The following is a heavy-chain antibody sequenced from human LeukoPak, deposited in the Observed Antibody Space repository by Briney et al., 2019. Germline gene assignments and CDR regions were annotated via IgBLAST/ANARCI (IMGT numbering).Heavy chain of an antibody. V-gene: IGHV3-23*01. CDR1: GFRFGSYA. CDR3: AKDGRAHIVATPFDY. Sequence: PGGSLRHSYAAAGFRFGSYALSWVRQAPGPWLDSVSAISGSGGSTYYADSVKGRFTISRDNSKNTLYLQMNSLRAEDTAVYYCAKDGRAHIVATPFDYWGQGTLVTVSS. J-gene: IGHJ4*02. D-gene: IGHD5-12*01. CDR2: ISGSGGST.